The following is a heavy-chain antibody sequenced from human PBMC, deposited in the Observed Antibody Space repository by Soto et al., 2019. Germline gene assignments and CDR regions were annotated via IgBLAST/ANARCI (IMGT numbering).Heavy chain of an antibody. Sequence: QVQLVQSGAEVKKPGASVKVSCKASGYTFTSYGISWVRQAPGQGLEWMGWISVYNGNTNSSQKRQGTVSITTDTYTSTAYTEMRRRRSEYTAVYYCARGTTVATGSYWGQGTLVTVSS. CDR3: ARGTTVATGSY. CDR2: ISVYNGNT. J-gene: IGHJ4*02. CDR1: GYTFTSYG. D-gene: IGHD4-17*01. V-gene: IGHV1-18*01.